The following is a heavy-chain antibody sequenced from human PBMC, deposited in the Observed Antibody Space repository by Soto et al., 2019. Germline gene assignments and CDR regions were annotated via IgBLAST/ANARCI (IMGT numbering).Heavy chain of an antibody. J-gene: IGHJ4*02. V-gene: IGHV4-31*03. CDR1: GCSISSGGYY. D-gene: IGHD4-4*01. Sequence: PAETLSLTCTVSGCSISSGGYYWGWLRPHPGKGLEWVGYIHYRGRTYHNPSLKSRVPKSLDTSKNQFSQKLCSVTAADTAVYYCARCQKDYSLLNPPDYWGQGTLVTVSS. CDR3: ARCQKDYSLLNPPDY. CDR2: IHYRGRT.